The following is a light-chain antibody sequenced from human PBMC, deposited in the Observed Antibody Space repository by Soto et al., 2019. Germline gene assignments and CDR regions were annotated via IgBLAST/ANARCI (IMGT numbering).Light chain of an antibody. J-gene: IGKJ1*01. V-gene: IGKV1-39*01. CDR3: QQSYSIPTWT. Sequence: DIQMTQSPSSLSASVGDRVTITCRASQSISSYLNWYQQKPGKAPKLLIYAASSLQSGVPSRFSGSGSGTDFTLTISSLQPEDFATYYCQQSYSIPTWTFGQGIKVEIK. CDR2: AAS. CDR1: QSISSY.